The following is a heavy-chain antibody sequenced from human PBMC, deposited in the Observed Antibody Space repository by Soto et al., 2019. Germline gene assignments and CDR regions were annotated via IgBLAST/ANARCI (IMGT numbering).Heavy chain of an antibody. V-gene: IGHV4-30-2*01. Sequence: SETLSLTCAVSGGSISSGGYSWSWIRQPPGKGLEWIGYIYHSGSTYYNPSLKSRVTISVDRSKNQFSLKLSSVTAADTAVYYCDRVDGDFKLDYWGQGTLVTVSS. J-gene: IGHJ4*02. CDR1: GGSISSGGYS. CDR3: DRVDGDFKLDY. CDR2: IYHSGST. D-gene: IGHD4-17*01.